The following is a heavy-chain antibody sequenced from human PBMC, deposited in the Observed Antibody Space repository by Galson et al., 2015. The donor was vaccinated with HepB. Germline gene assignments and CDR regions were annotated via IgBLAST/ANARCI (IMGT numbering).Heavy chain of an antibody. CDR3: AKEVNTVATDYGADV. J-gene: IGHJ6*02. CDR1: GFTFSSYG. D-gene: IGHD4-17*01. CDR2: ISYDGSHK. Sequence: SLRLSCAASGFTFSSYGMHWVRQAPGKGLEWVAVISYDGSHKYYADSVKGRFTISRDNSMNTLYLQMNSLRAEDTALYYCAKEVNTVATDYGADVWGQGTTVTVSS. V-gene: IGHV3-30*18.